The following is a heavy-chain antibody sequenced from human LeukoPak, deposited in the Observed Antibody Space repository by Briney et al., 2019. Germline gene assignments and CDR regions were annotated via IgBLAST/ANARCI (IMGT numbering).Heavy chain of an antibody. V-gene: IGHV4-34*01. CDR3: ASTGARYYYDSSGPRPLGY. CDR1: GGSFSGYY. D-gene: IGHD3-22*01. CDR2: INHSGST. Sequence: SETLSLTCAVYGGSFSGYYCSWIRQPPGKGLEWIGEINHSGSTNYNPSLKSRVTISVDTSKNQFSLKLSSVTAADTAVYYCASTGARYYYDSSGPRPLGYWGQGTLVTVSP. J-gene: IGHJ4*02.